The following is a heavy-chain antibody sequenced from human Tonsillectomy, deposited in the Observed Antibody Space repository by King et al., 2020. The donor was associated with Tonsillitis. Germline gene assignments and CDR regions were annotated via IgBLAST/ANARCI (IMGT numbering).Heavy chain of an antibody. CDR3: AKDWFSYSYNAFDI. Sequence: EVQLVESGGGLVQPGGSLRLSCAASGFTFSSYAMSWVRQAPGKGLEWGSAISGSGGRRYYADSVKGRFIISRANSKNKLYLQMNSLRAEDTAVYYCAKDWFSYSYNAFDIWGQGTMVTVSS. CDR2: ISGSGGRR. CDR1: GFTFSSYA. D-gene: IGHD5-18*01. J-gene: IGHJ3*02. V-gene: IGHV3-23*04.